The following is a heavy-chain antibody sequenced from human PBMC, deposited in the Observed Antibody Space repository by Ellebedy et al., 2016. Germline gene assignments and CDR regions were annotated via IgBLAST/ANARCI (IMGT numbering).Heavy chain of an antibody. J-gene: IGHJ3*02. CDR3: ASGNSHAFDI. Sequence: GESLKISCAASGFTFSSYGMHWVRQAPGKGLEWVAVIWYDGSNKYYADSVKGRFTISRDNSKNTLYLQMNSLRAEDTAVYYCASGNSHAFDIWGQGTMVTVSS. V-gene: IGHV3-33*01. D-gene: IGHD4-23*01. CDR2: IWYDGSNK. CDR1: GFTFSSYG.